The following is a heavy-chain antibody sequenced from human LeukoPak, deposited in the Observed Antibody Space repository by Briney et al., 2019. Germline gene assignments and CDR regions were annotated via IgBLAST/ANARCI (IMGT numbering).Heavy chain of an antibody. J-gene: IGHJ4*02. CDR3: ARETSHWSRTIDY. D-gene: IGHD1-1*01. CDR2: INPNSGGT. V-gene: IGHV1-2*02. Sequence: GASVKVSCKAAGYTVTGYYMHWGRQAPGQGREWMGWINPNSGGTNYAQKFQGRVTMTSDTSISTAYMELSRLRSDAAAVYYCARETSHWSRTIDYWGQGTLVTVSS. CDR1: GYTVTGYY.